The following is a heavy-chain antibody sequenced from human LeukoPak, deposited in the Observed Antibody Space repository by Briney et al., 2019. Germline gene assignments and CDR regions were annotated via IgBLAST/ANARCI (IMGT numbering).Heavy chain of an antibody. Sequence: PGGSLRLSCAASGFTFSSYAMNWVRQAPGKGLEWDSIISPGGGSTYYADSVKGRFTISRDNSNNALYLQMNSLRAEDTAIYYCAKRFYYDSGSFDYWGQGTLVTVSS. CDR3: AKRFYYDSGSFDY. D-gene: IGHD3-10*01. CDR1: GFTFSSYA. CDR2: ISPGGGST. J-gene: IGHJ4*02. V-gene: IGHV3-23*01.